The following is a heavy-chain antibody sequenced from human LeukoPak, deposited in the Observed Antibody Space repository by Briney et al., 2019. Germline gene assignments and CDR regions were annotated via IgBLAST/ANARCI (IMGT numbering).Heavy chain of an antibody. D-gene: IGHD1-26*01. Sequence: ASVQVSCKASGYSFTTYYLHWVRQAPGQGLDWVGIVNPTDGGTSCARRFQDRVTMTRDTSTGTVYMEMSSLRFEDTAVYYCTRSGIVGAPGDFDYWGQGTLVTVSS. V-gene: IGHV1-46*03. J-gene: IGHJ4*02. CDR1: GYSFTTYY. CDR2: VNPTDGGT. CDR3: TRSGIVGAPGDFDY.